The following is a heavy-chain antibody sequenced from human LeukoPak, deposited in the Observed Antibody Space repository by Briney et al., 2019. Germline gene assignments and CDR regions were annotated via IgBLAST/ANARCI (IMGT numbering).Heavy chain of an antibody. V-gene: IGHV4-59*01. Sequence: SETLSLTCTVSGGSISSYYWSWIRQPPGKGLEWIGYIYYSGSTNYNPSLKSRVTISVDTSKNQFSLKLSSVTAADTAVYYCARFSPEIAAAGRRYNWFDPWGQGTLVTVSS. CDR3: ARFSPEIAAAGRRYNWFDP. D-gene: IGHD6-13*01. CDR1: GGSISSYY. CDR2: IYYSGST. J-gene: IGHJ5*02.